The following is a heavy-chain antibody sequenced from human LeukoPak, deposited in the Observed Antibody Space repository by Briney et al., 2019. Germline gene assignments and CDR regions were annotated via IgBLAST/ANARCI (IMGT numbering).Heavy chain of an antibody. D-gene: IGHD6-19*01. CDR3: ARDPAGAGIYYDY. J-gene: IGHJ4*02. V-gene: IGHV3-48*01. Sequence: GGSLRLSCAASGFTFSTYSMNWVRQAPGKGLEWVSCISSGSSTIYYADSVKGRFTISRDNAKNSLYLQMNSLRAEDTAVYYCARDPAGAGIYYDYWGQGTLVTVSS. CDR2: ISSGSSTI. CDR1: GFTFSTYS.